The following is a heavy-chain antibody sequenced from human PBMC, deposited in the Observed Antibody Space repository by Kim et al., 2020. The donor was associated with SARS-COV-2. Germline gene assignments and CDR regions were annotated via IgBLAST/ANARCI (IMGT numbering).Heavy chain of an antibody. D-gene: IGHD5-12*01. J-gene: IGHJ4*02. V-gene: IGHV3-23*01. Sequence: AATVAGRFTISRDNSKNTLNLQLNGRRAEDTAVYYGAKRVATIPYYFDDWGQGTLVTVSS. CDR3: AKRVATIPYYFDD.